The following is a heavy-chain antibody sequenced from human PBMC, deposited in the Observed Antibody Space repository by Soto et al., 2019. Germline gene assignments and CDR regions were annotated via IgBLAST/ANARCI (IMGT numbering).Heavy chain of an antibody. CDR3: AVVPAAIGYFRFFDP. Sequence: PSETLSLTCTVSGGSISSGDYYWSWIRQPPGKGLEWIGYIYYSGSTYYNPSLKSRVTISVDTSKNQFSLKLSSVTAADTAVYYCAVVPAAIGYFRFFDPWGQGTLVTVPS. J-gene: IGHJ5*02. CDR2: IYYSGST. D-gene: IGHD2-2*02. CDR1: GGSISSGDYY. V-gene: IGHV4-30-4*01.